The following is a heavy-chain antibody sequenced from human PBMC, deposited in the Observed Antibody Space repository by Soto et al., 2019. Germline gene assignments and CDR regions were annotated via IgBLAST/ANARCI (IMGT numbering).Heavy chain of an antibody. V-gene: IGHV1-18*01. J-gene: IGHJ5*02. D-gene: IGHD3-22*01. CDR2: ISAYNGNT. Sequence: ASVKVSCKASGYTFTSYGISWVRQAPGQGLEWMGWISAYNGNTNYAQKLQGRVTMTTDTSTSTAYMELRSLRSDDTAAYYCARGPYYYDSSGYPTAWGQGTLVTVSS. CDR3: ARGPYYYDSSGYPTA. CDR1: GYTFTSYG.